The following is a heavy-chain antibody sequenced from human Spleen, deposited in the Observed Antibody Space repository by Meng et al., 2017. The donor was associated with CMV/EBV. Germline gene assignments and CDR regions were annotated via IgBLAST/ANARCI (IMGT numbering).Heavy chain of an antibody. D-gene: IGHD3-22*01. CDR3: ARDDGLIR. J-gene: IGHJ4*02. Sequence: GESLKISCAASGFTFSTDDMHWVRQVTGKGLDWVSPIGAAGDTYDPGSVKGRFTISRDNSKNTVYLQASSLRGDDTALYYCARDDGLIRGGQGTLVTVSS. V-gene: IGHV3-13*01. CDR1: GFTFSTDD. CDR2: IGAAGDT.